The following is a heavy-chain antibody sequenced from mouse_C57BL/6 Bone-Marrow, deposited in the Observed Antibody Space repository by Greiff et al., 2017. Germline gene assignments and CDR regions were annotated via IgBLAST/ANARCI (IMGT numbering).Heavy chain of an antibody. CDR1: GYTFISYW. Sequence: QVQLQQPGAELVKPGASVKMSCKASGYTFISYWITWVKQRPGQGLEWIGDIYPGSGSTNYNEKFKSKATLTVDTSSSTAYMQLSSLTSEDSAVYYCAREGAYYSNIDYWGQGTTLTVSS. CDR2: IYPGSGST. D-gene: IGHD2-5*01. CDR3: AREGAYYSNIDY. J-gene: IGHJ2*01. V-gene: IGHV1-55*01.